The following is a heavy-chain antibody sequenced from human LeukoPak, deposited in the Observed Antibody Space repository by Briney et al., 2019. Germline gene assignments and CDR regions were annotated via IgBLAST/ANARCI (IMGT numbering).Heavy chain of an antibody. CDR2: IYHSGST. CDR1: GGSISSYY. D-gene: IGHD4-11*01. V-gene: IGHV4-59*12. J-gene: IGHJ4*02. Sequence: SETLSLTCTVSGGSISSYYWSWIRQPPGKGLEWIGYIYHSGSTYYNPSLKSRVTISVDRSKNQFSLKLSSVTAADTAVYYCARLFTTVTDYWGQGTLVTVSS. CDR3: ARLFTTVTDY.